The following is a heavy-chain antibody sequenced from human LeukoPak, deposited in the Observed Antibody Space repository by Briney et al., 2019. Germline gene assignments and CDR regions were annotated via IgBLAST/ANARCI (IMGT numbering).Heavy chain of an antibody. Sequence: PSETLSLTCTVSGGXISSYYCSWIRQPPGKGLEWIGYIYYSGSTNYNPSLKSRVTISVDTSKNQFSLKLSSVTAADTAVYYCARDCSSTSCFDYWGQGTLVTVSS. V-gene: IGHV4-59*01. CDR3: ARDCSSTSCFDY. J-gene: IGHJ4*02. D-gene: IGHD2-2*01. CDR2: IYYSGST. CDR1: GGXISSYY.